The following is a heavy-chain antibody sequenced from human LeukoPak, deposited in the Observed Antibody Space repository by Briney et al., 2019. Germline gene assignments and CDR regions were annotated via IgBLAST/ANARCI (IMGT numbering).Heavy chain of an antibody. CDR2: IIPIVGTA. J-gene: IGHJ6*03. CDR1: GGTFSSYA. Sequence: ASVKVSCKASGGTFSSYAISWVRQAPGQGLEWMGGIIPIVGTANYAQKFQGRVKITTDESTSTAYMELSSLRSEDTAVYYCAGGYSSSPYYYYYYYMDVWGKGTTVTVSS. CDR3: AGGYSSSPYYYYYYYMDV. D-gene: IGHD6-6*01. V-gene: IGHV1-69*05.